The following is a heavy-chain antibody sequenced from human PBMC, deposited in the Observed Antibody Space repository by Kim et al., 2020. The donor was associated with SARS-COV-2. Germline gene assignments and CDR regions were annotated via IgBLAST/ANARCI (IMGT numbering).Heavy chain of an antibody. Sequence: ASVKVSCKASGYTFTSYAMHWVRQAPGQRLEWMGWINAGNGNTKYSQKFQGRVTITRDTSASTAYMELSSLRSEDTAVYYCARDPGLLWFGELEGYFDYWGQATLVTVSS. CDR3: ARDPGLLWFGELEGYFDY. J-gene: IGHJ4*02. D-gene: IGHD3-10*01. CDR2: INAGNGNT. V-gene: IGHV1-3*01. CDR1: GYTFTSYA.